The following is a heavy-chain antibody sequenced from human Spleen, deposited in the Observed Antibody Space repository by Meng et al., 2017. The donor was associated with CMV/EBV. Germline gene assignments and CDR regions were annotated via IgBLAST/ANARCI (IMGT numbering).Heavy chain of an antibody. Sequence: GGSLRLSCAASGFTFSTYSMNWVRQAPGKGLEWVSGISSSNSSIYYADSVKGRFTISRDNSKNTLYLQMGSLRAEDMAVYYCARPVVPAAIIPYYGMDVWGQGTTVTVSS. CDR3: ARPVVPAAIIPYYGMDV. V-gene: IGHV3-48*01. CDR1: GFTFSTYS. D-gene: IGHD2-2*02. CDR2: ISSSNSSI. J-gene: IGHJ6*02.